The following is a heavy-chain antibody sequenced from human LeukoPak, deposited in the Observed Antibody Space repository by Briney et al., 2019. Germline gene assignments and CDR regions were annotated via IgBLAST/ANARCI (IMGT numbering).Heavy chain of an antibody. CDR1: GFTFTNYA. V-gene: IGHV3-23*01. CDR3: AKEPSGYSVNWPNYFDY. Sequence: GGSLRLSCAASGFTFTNYAMSWVRQAPGKGLEWVSTISGGGGPTYYADSVKGRFTISRDNSKNTLYLQMNSLRPEDTAVYYCAKEPSGYSVNWPNYFDYWGQGTLVTVAS. J-gene: IGHJ4*02. D-gene: IGHD5/OR15-5a*01. CDR2: ISGGGGPT.